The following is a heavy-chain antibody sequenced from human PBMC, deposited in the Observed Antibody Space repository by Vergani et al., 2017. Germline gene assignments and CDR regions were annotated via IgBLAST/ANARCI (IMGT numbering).Heavy chain of an antibody. D-gene: IGHD3-22*01. Sequence: QVQLQESGPGLVKPSETLSLTCTVSGYSISSGYYWGWIRQPPGKGLEWIGSIYHSGSTYYNPSLKSRVTISVDTSKNQFSLKLSSVTAADTAVYYCAITEYSSGYYWGQGTLVTGSS. CDR3: AITEYSSGYY. J-gene: IGHJ4*02. CDR2: IYHSGST. V-gene: IGHV4-38-2*02. CDR1: GYSISSGYY.